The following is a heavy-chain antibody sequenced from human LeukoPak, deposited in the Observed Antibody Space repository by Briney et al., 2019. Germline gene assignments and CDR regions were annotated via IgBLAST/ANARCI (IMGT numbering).Heavy chain of an antibody. Sequence: SETLSPTCTVSGGSISNYYWSWIRRPPGKGLEWIAYIDYRGSTTYNPSLKSRVTISVDTSRNQFSLKLSSVTAADTAVYYCARSRSGYSYDHAAFDIWGQGTMVTVSS. CDR1: GGSISNYY. J-gene: IGHJ3*02. CDR2: IDYRGST. CDR3: ARSRSGYSYDHAAFDI. D-gene: IGHD5-18*01. V-gene: IGHV4-59*01.